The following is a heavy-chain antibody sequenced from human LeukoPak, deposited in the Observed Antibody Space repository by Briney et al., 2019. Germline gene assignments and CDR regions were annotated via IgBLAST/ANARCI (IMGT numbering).Heavy chain of an antibody. Sequence: GGSLRLSCAASGFTFSSYAMHWVRQAPGKGLEWVAVISYDGSNKYYADSVKGRFTISRDNSKNTLYLQMNSLRAEDTAVYYCAKDPAARYYDFWTVSWFDPWGQGTLVTVSS. J-gene: IGHJ5*02. D-gene: IGHD3-3*01. V-gene: IGHV3-30-3*01. CDR1: GFTFSSYA. CDR2: ISYDGSNK. CDR3: AKDPAARYYDFWTVSWFDP.